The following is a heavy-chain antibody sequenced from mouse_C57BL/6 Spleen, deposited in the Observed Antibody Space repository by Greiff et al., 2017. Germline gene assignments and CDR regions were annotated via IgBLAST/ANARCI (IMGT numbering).Heavy chain of an antibody. D-gene: IGHD3-2*02. V-gene: IGHV1-54*01. Sequence: QVQLKESGAELVRPGTSVKVSCKASGYAFTNYLIEWVKQRPGQGLEWIGVINPGSGGTNYNETFKGKATLTADKSSSTAYRQRSSLTSEDSAVYVCARSDSSGYGYAMDYWGQGTSVTVSS. CDR1: GYAFTNYL. CDR3: ARSDSSGYGYAMDY. J-gene: IGHJ4*01. CDR2: INPGSGGT.